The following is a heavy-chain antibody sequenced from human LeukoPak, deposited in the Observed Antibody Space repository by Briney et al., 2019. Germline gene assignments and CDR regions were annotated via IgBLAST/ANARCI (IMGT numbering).Heavy chain of an antibody. CDR1: GFTFSNYW. D-gene: IGHD6-13*01. CDR2: INPAGNYV. J-gene: IGHJ5*02. CDR3: ARTYSSSWYYNWFDP. Sequence: GGSLRLSCAASGFTFSNYWIHWVRQAPGKGLVWVSRINPAGNYVNYADSVKGRFTISRDNSKNTLYLQMNSLRAEDTAVYYCARTYSSSWYYNWFDPWGQGTLVTVSS. V-gene: IGHV3-74*01.